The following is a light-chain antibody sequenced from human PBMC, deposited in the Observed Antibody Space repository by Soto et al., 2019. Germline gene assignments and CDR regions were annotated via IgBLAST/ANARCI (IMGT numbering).Light chain of an antibody. CDR2: RNH. CDR1: GSNIGTHA. V-gene: IGLV1-44*01. J-gene: IGLJ2*01. Sequence: QSVLTQSPSESATPGQRVTISCSGSGSNIGTHAVNWYQQVPGTAPTLPIFRNHQRPSGVPDRFSGSKSGTSASLAISGPQSEDEADYYCAAWDDSLRAVVFGGGTKLTVL. CDR3: AAWDDSLRAVV.